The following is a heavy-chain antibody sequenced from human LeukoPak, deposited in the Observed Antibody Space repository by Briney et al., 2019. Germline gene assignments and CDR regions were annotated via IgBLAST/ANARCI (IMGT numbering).Heavy chain of an antibody. CDR1: GGSISSYY. J-gene: IGHJ6*02. CDR2: IYYSGST. Sequence: SETLSLTCTVSGGSISSYYWSWIRQPPGKGLEWIGYIYYSGSTNYNPSLKSRVTISVDTSKNQFSLKLSSVTAADTAVYYCARKSGIAAAPEDYYYGMDVWGQGTTVTVSS. V-gene: IGHV4-59*01. CDR3: ARKSGIAAAPEDYYYGMDV. D-gene: IGHD6-13*01.